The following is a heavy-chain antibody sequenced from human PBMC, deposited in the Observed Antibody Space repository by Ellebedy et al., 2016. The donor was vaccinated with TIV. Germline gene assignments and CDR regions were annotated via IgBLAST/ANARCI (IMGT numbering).Heavy chain of an antibody. J-gene: IGHJ3*02. D-gene: IGHD5-12*01. V-gene: IGHV4-59*01. CDR3: ARKRRDSGYEAYDI. Sequence: PSETLSLTCTVSGDSISSYSWSWIRQPPGKGLEWIGYVYYSGNNNYNPSLKCRLTLSVDTYKTQFSLRLTSVTAADTAVYKCARKRRDSGYEAYDIWGPGTMVTVSS. CDR1: GDSISSYS. CDR2: VYYSGNN.